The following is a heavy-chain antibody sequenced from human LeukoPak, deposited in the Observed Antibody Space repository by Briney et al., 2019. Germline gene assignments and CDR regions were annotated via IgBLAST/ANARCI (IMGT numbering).Heavy chain of an antibody. CDR1: GFTFSSYA. V-gene: IGHV3-30*04. J-gene: IGHJ4*02. D-gene: IGHD3-10*01. CDR3: AKDRVFELWFEEASPYYFDY. Sequence: GGSLRPSCAASGFTFSSYAMHWVRQAPGKGLEWVAVISYDGSNKYYADSVKGRFTISRDISKNTLYLQMNSLRAEDTAVYYCAKDRVFELWFEEASPYYFDYWGQGTLVTVSS. CDR2: ISYDGSNK.